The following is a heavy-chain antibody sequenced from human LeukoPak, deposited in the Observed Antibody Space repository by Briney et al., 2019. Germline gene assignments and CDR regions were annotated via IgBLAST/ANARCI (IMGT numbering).Heavy chain of an antibody. V-gene: IGHV1-69*04. CDR1: GGTFISYA. J-gene: IGHJ4*02. CDR3: ARVGPTSTEAFDY. Sequence: GASVKVSCKASGGTFISYAISWVRQAPGQGLEWMGRIIPILGIANYAQKFQGRVTITADKSTSTAYMELSSLRSEDTAVYYCARVGPTSTEAFDYWGQGTLVTVSS. CDR2: IIPILGIA.